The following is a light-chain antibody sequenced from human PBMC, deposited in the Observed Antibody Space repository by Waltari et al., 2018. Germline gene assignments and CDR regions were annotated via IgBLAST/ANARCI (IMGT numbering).Light chain of an antibody. V-gene: IGKV3-20*01. CDR1: QTITGSW. CDR2: GAS. J-gene: IGKJ4*01. CDR3: QQYDGSVVT. Sequence: EIVLTQSPGTLSVSPGEGVTVSCRASQTITGSWLTWYHQKPGQAPRLLIYGASNRAPGIPDRFSGSGSGTDFTLTISRLEPEDSAVYYCQQYDGSVVTFGGGTKVEIK.